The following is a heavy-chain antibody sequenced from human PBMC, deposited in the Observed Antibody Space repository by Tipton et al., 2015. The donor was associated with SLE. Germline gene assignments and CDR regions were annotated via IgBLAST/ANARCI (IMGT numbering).Heavy chain of an antibody. J-gene: IGHJ2*01. CDR2: IYYSGNT. V-gene: IGHV4-39*07. CDR1: GGSISSSSYY. CDR3: ARRLVAAANDWYFGL. Sequence: TLSLTCTVSGGSISSSSYYWGWIRKPPGKGLEWIGSIYYSGNTYYSPSIKSRVTISVDTSKNQFSLKLSSVTAADTAVYYCARRLVAAANDWYFGLWGRGTLVTVSS. D-gene: IGHD2-2*01.